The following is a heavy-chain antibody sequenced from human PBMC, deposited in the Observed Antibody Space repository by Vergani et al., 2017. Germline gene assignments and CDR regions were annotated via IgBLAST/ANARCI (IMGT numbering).Heavy chain of an antibody. CDR2: INHSGST. CDR1: GGSFSGYY. V-gene: IGHV4-34*01. Sequence: QVQLQESGPGLVKPSGTLSLTCAVYGGSFSGYYWSWIRQPPGKGLEWIGEINHSGSTNYNPSLKSRVTISVDTSKNQFSLKLSSVTAADTAVYYCARRPSSIAARRVYFQHWGQGTLVTVSS. J-gene: IGHJ1*01. CDR3: ARRPSSIAARRVYFQH. D-gene: IGHD6-6*01.